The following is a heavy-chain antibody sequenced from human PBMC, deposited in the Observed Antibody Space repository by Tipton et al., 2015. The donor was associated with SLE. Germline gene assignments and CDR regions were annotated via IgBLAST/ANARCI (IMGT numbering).Heavy chain of an antibody. CDR2: INTNTGNP. V-gene: IGHV7-4-1*02. D-gene: IGHD2-21*02. CDR1: GYSFTDYG. Sequence: QVQLVQSGAEVKKPGASVKISCTGSGYSFTDYGINWMRQAPGQGPEWMGWINTNTGNPTYARGFTGRFVFSLDTSVNTAYLQITSLEADDTAVYYCARAVTATWAFNIWGQGTMVTVSS. CDR3: ARAVTATWAFNI. J-gene: IGHJ3*02.